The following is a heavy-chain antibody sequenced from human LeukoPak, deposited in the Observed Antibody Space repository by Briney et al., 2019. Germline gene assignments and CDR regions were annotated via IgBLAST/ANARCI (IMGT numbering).Heavy chain of an antibody. J-gene: IGHJ4*02. CDR3: VRVKGTYFDF. V-gene: IGHV3-48*01. CDR1: GFPFSSYS. D-gene: IGHD1-1*01. Sequence: GGSVRLSCAASGFPFSSYSMNWVRQAPGKGLEWVSYISASGSNIYYLDSVKGRFTVSRDNAMNSLFLQMDRPRAEDTAVYYCVRVKGTYFDFWGQGTLVTVSS. CDR2: ISASGSNI.